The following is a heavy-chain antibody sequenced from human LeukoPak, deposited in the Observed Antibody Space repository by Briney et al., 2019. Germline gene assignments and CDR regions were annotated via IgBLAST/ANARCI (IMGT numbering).Heavy chain of an antibody. Sequence: KPSETLSLTCSVSGDSISSGSYYWRWIRQPAGTGLEWIGRIYTSGSTNYNPSLKSRVTISVDTSKNQFSLKLSSVTAADTAVYYCASGPYYYDSSGAFDIWGQGTMVTVSS. CDR1: GDSISSGSYY. V-gene: IGHV4-61*02. D-gene: IGHD3-22*01. CDR3: ASGPYYYDSSGAFDI. CDR2: IYTSGST. J-gene: IGHJ3*02.